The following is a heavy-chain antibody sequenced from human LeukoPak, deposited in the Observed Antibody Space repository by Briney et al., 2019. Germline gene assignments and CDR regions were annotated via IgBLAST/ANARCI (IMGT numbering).Heavy chain of an antibody. J-gene: IGHJ4*02. Sequence: SETLSLTCTVSGGSISSGGYYWSWIRQRPGKGLEWIGYIYYSGSTYYNPSLKSRVTISVDTSKNQFSLKLSSVTAADTAVYYCASAYDSSGYYYFDYWGQGTLVTVSS. CDR3: ASAYDSSGYYYFDY. D-gene: IGHD3-22*01. CDR2: IYYSGST. V-gene: IGHV4-31*03. CDR1: GGSISSGGYY.